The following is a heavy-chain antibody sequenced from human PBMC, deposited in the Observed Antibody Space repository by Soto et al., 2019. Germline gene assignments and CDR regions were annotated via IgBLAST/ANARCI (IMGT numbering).Heavy chain of an antibody. CDR2: ISGSGGST. V-gene: IGHV3-23*01. J-gene: IGHJ4*02. D-gene: IGHD5-12*01. CDR1: GFTFSSYA. Sequence: LRLSCAASGFTFSSYAMSWVRQAPGKGLEWVSAISGSGGSTYYADSVKGRFTISRDNSKNTLYLQMNSLRAEDTAVYYCAKGRWLQLLVDYWGQGTLVTVSS. CDR3: AKGRWLQLLVDY.